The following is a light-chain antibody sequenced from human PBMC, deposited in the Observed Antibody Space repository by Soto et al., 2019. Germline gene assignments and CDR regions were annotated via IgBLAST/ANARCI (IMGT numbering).Light chain of an antibody. CDR2: DTS. CDR3: HQRSNWPPSIT. V-gene: IGKV3-11*01. Sequence: ENVLTQSPATLSLSPGESATLSCRASQSVSSYLTWYQQKPGQAPRLLIYDTSNRATGIPARFSGSGSGTDFTLTISSLEPEDFAIYYCHQRSNWPPSITFGQGTRLEIK. J-gene: IGKJ5*01. CDR1: QSVSSY.